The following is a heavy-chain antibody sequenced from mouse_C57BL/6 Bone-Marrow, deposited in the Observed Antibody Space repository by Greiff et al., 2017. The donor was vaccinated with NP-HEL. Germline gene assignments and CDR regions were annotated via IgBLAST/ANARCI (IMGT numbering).Heavy chain of an antibody. Sequence: EVKLMESGGGLVKPGGSLKLSCAASGFTFSSYAMSWVRQTPEKRLEWVATISDGGSYTYYPDNVKGRFTISRDNAKNNLYLQMSHLKSEDTAMYYCARDSNWPYWGLGTLVTVSA. CDR2: ISDGGSYT. CDR3: ARDSNWPY. CDR1: GFTFSSYA. V-gene: IGHV5-4*01. D-gene: IGHD2-5*01. J-gene: IGHJ3*01.